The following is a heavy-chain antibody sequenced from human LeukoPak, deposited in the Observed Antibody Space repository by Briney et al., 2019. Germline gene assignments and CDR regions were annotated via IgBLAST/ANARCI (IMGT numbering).Heavy chain of an antibody. D-gene: IGHD1-26*01. Sequence: SETLSLTCTVSGGSISSHYWSWIRQPPGKGLEWVGYIYYSGSTNYNPSRKSRLTISVDTSKNQFSLKLSSVTAADTAVYYCARIGESIVGARFGFDRWGQGTLVTVSS. CDR3: ARIGESIVGARFGFDR. CDR2: IYYSGST. CDR1: GGSISSHY. V-gene: IGHV4-59*11. J-gene: IGHJ5*02.